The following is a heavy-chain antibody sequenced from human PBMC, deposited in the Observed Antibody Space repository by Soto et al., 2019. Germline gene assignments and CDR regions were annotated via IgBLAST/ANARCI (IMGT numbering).Heavy chain of an antibody. CDR3: ARAVLRFLEWLLSPRYYYYGMDV. V-gene: IGHV1-69*13. D-gene: IGHD3-3*01. Sequence: SVKVSCKASGGTFSSYAISWVRQAPGQGLEWMGGIIPIFGTANYAQKFLGRVTITADESTSTAYMELSSLRSEDTAVYYCARAVLRFLEWLLSPRYYYYGMDVWXQGTTVTVSS. J-gene: IGHJ6*02. CDR1: GGTFSSYA. CDR2: IIPIFGTA.